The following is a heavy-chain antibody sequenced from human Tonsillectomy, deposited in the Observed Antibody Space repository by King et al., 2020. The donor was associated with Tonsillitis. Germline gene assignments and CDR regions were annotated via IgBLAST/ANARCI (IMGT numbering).Heavy chain of an antibody. V-gene: IGHV5-10-1*03. D-gene: IGHD1-26*01. Sequence: VQLVESGAEVKKPGESLRISCKDSGYSFTTYWISWVRQMPGKGLEWMGRIDPSDSYTNYSPSFQGHVTISTDKSISTASLQWSSLKASDTAMYFCARPGYSGRPIGAFDIWGQGTMVTVSS. CDR3: ARPGYSGRPIGAFDI. J-gene: IGHJ3*02. CDR1: GYSFTTYW. CDR2: IDPSDSYT.